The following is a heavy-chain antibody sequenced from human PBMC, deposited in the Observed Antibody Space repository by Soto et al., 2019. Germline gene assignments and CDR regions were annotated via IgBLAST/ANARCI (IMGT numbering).Heavy chain of an antibody. J-gene: IGHJ6*02. D-gene: IGHD6-13*01. CDR3: ERERAAAGTGAHYDYYGMDV. CDR1: GYTFTSYY. Sequence: ASVKVSCKASGYTFTSYYMHWVRQAPGQGLEWMGIINPSGGSTSYAQKFQGRVTMTRDTSTSTVYMELSSLRSEDTAVYYCERERAAAGTGAHYDYYGMDVSGQGTTVTASS. V-gene: IGHV1-46*01. CDR2: INPSGGST.